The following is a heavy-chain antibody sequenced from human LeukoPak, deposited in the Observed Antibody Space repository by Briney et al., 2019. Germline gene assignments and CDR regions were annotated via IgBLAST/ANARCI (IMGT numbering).Heavy chain of an antibody. CDR2: TYYSGST. Sequence: SETLSLTCTVSGGSISSYYWSWIRQPPGKGLEWIGYTYYSGSTNYKPSLKSRVTISVDTSKNQFSLRLSSVTAADTAVYYCARGGYYGSGNDFRFDPWGQGTLVTVSS. D-gene: IGHD3-10*01. V-gene: IGHV4-59*01. CDR1: GGSISSYY. J-gene: IGHJ5*02. CDR3: ARGGYYGSGNDFRFDP.